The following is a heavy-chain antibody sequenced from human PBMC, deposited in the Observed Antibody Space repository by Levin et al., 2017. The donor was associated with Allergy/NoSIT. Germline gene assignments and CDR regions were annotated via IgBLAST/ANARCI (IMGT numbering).Heavy chain of an antibody. CDR3: ARDWYGVDV. J-gene: IGHJ6*02. CDR1: GFTFSKSW. Sequence: LSLTCAASGFTFSKSWMQWVRQAPGKGLVWVSHINNDGSDTVYADSVRGRFTVSRDNAKNTLYLQMTRLRAEDTAVYFCARDWYGVDVWGQGATVTVS. CDR2: INNDGSDT. V-gene: IGHV3-74*01. D-gene: IGHD1-14*01.